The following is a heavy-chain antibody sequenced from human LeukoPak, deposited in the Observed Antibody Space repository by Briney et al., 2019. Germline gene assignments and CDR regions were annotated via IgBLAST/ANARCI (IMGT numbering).Heavy chain of an antibody. V-gene: IGHV3-33*01. CDR1: GFTFSSFG. J-gene: IGHJ4*02. CDR2: IWYDGSNK. Sequence: GRSLRLSCAASGFTFSSFGMHWVRQAPGKGLEWVAVIWYDGSNKYYADSVKGRFTISRDNSKNTLYLQMNSLRAEDTAVYYCARGFDSGSYLDYWGQGTLVTVSS. CDR3: ARGFDSGSYLDY. D-gene: IGHD1-26*01.